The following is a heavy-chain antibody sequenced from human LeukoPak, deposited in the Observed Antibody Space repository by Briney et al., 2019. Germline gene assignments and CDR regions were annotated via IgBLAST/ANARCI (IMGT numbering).Heavy chain of an antibody. CDR2: IYYSGST. D-gene: IGHD3-10*01. Sequence: SETLSLTCTDSGGSISSYYWSWIRQPPGKGLEWIGYIYYSGSTNYNPSLKSRVAISVDTSKNQFSLKLSSVTAGDTAVYYCARGVRAFGELYGHDAFDIWGQGTMVTVSS. CDR1: GGSISSYY. CDR3: ARGVRAFGELYGHDAFDI. J-gene: IGHJ3*02. V-gene: IGHV4-59*01.